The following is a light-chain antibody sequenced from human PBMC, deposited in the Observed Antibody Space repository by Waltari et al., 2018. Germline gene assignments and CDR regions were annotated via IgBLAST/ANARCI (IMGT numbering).Light chain of an antibody. J-gene: IGLJ1*01. Sequence: YELTQPPSVSVSPGQTARITCPGHELPRKYAYWFQQKSGQAPRLVMYEDTKRPSGIPERFSGSSSGTVATVTISGAQVDDEADYYCYSSDSTGLRVFGGGTTVVVL. CDR3: YSSDSTGLRV. CDR1: ELPRKY. CDR2: EDT. V-gene: IGLV3-10*01.